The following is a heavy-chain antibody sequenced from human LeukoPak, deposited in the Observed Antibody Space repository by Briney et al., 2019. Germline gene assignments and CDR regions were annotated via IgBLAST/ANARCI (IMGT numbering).Heavy chain of an antibody. Sequence: GGSLRLSCEASDFDFSSHAMTWVRQAPGKGLEWLSAISISGTKTYYGDSVKGRFFISRGNSKNTLYLHMNSLRVGDTAVYYCATFEGGYFQHWGQGTLVTVSS. J-gene: IGHJ1*01. CDR2: ISISGTKT. CDR3: ATFEGGYFQH. D-gene: IGHD3-16*01. CDR1: DFDFSSHA. V-gene: IGHV3-23*01.